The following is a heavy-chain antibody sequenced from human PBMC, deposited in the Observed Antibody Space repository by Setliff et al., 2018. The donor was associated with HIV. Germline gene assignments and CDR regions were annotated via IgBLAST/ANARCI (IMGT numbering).Heavy chain of an antibody. CDR3: ARVYYDLLTAEAANFDY. CDR1: GFSFSSHW. CDR2: IKEDGSER. V-gene: IGHV3-7*04. Sequence: GSLRLSCAASGFSFSSHWMSWVRQAPGKGLEWVANIKEDGSERYYVESVKGRFIISRDNARNSLHLQMNSLRVEDTAVYYCARVYYDLLTAEAANFDYWGQGTLVTVSS. D-gene: IGHD3-9*01. J-gene: IGHJ4*02.